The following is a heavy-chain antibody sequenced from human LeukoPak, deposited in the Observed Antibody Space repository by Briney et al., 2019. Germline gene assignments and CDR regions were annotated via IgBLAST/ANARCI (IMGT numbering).Heavy chain of an antibody. D-gene: IGHD1-26*01. J-gene: IGHJ5*02. CDR3: TRDSGTYNWLDP. CDR1: GFTFSDSS. Sequence: PGGSLKLSCAASGFTFSDSSIHWVRQASGKGLEWIGLMEKELNGYATAYAASVRGRFTISRDDSQNTAYLQMDSLKTEDTALCYCTRDSGTYNWLDPWGQGTLVTVSS. CDR2: MEKELNGYAT. V-gene: IGHV3-73*01.